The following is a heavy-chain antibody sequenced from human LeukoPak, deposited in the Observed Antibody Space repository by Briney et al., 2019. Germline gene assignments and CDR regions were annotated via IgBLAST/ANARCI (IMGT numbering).Heavy chain of an antibody. J-gene: IGHJ4*02. CDR2: INPNSGGT. CDR1: GYTFTGYY. V-gene: IGHV1-2*06. D-gene: IGHD6-19*01. CDR3: VAGGVAGTNY. Sequence: ASVKVSCEASGYTFTGYYMHWVRQAPGQGLEWMGRINPNSGGTNFVQKFQGRVTMTRDTSISTTYMELSRLRSDDTAVYYCVAGGVAGTNYWGQGTLVTVSS.